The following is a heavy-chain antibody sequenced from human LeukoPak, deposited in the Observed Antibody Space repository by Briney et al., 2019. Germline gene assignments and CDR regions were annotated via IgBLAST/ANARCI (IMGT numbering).Heavy chain of an antibody. CDR1: GFTFSTYG. J-gene: IGHJ6*04. CDR3: AKDFGQYQLPLPMDA. Sequence: PGGSLRLSCAASGFTFSTYGMHWVRQAPGKGLEWVAFIQFDGGNKYYADSVKGRFTISRDNSKNTLYLQMNSLRVEDTAVYCCAKDFGQYQLPLPMDAWGKGTTVTVSS. D-gene: IGHD2-2*01. CDR2: IQFDGGNK. V-gene: IGHV3-30*02.